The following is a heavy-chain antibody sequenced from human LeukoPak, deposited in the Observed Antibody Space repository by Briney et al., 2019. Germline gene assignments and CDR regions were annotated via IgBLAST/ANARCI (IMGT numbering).Heavy chain of an antibody. V-gene: IGHV3-49*04. CDR1: GFTFGDYA. J-gene: IGHJ4*02. D-gene: IGHD6-13*01. Sequence: PGGSLRLSCTASGFTFGDYAMSWVRQAPGEGLEWVGFIRSKAYGGTTEYTASVKGRFTISRDDSKSIAYLQMNSLKTEDTAVYYCTREYSSSWYYFDYWGQGTLVTVSP. CDR3: TREYSSSWYYFDY. CDR2: IRSKAYGGTT.